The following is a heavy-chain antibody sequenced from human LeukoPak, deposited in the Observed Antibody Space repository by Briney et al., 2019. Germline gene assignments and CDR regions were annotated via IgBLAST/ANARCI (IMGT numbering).Heavy chain of an antibody. CDR3: ARLQGGVVIATLPPLRAYFDY. CDR1: GYSFTNYW. Sequence: KSGESLKISCKSSGYSFTNYWIGWVRQMPGKGLEWMGIIYPGDSDTRYSPSFQGQVTISADKSISTAYLQWSSLKASDTAMYYCARLQGGVVIATLPPLRAYFDYWGQGTLVTVSS. D-gene: IGHD2-21*01. J-gene: IGHJ4*02. V-gene: IGHV5-51*01. CDR2: IYPGDSDT.